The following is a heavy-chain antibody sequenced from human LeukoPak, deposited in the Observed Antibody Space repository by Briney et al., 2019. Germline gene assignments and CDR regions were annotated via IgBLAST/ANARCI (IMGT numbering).Heavy chain of an antibody. Sequence: GGSLRLSCAASGFTFSDYYMNWIRQAPGKGLEWVSYISTSGSTIYYADSVKGRFTISRDNAKNSLFLQMNSLRAEDTAVYYCARSPTRGDGGNAFDYWGQGALVTVSS. V-gene: IGHV3-11*01. D-gene: IGHD4-23*01. CDR3: ARSPTRGDGGNAFDY. CDR2: ISTSGSTI. J-gene: IGHJ4*02. CDR1: GFTFSDYY.